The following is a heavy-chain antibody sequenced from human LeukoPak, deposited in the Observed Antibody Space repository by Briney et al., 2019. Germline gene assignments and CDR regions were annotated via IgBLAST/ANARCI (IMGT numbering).Heavy chain of an antibody. CDR3: AKDLVRRLSGAFDL. CDR2: ISYDGRYK. D-gene: IGHD3-22*01. Sequence: GGSLRLSCAASGFTFSSYGMHWVCQAPGKGLEWVAVISYDGRYKYYADSVKGRFTISRDNSKNTLYLQMNSLRAEDTAVYYCAKDLVRRLSGAFDLWGQGTMVTVSS. V-gene: IGHV3-30*18. J-gene: IGHJ3*01. CDR1: GFTFSSYG.